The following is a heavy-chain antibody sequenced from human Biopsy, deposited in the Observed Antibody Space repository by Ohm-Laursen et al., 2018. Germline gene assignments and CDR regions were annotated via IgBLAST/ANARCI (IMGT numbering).Heavy chain of an antibody. J-gene: IGHJ4*02. CDR2: INGGGDGT. D-gene: IGHD1-26*01. CDR3: AKDLKWDVSADYFDF. CDR1: GFTFSTYA. V-gene: IGHV3-23*01. Sequence: SLRLSCSAPGFTFSTYAMSWVRQTPGKGLEWVSSINGGGDGTFYADSVKGRFSISRDNSKNTLYLQMKSLRAEDTALYYCAKDLKWDVSADYFDFWGQGTLVTVSS.